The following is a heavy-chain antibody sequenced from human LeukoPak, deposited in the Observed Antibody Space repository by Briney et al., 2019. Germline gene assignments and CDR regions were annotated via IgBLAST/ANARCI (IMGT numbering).Heavy chain of an antibody. CDR3: ARARVYDYVWGSYRYFDYYYYYMDV. V-gene: IGHV4-4*07. D-gene: IGHD3-16*02. CDR1: GGSISSYY. J-gene: IGHJ6*03. Sequence: SETLSLTCTVSGGSISSYYWSWIRQPAGKGLEWIGRIYTSGSTNYNPSLKSRVTMSVDTSKNQFSLKLSSVTAADTAVYYCARARVYDYVWGSYRYFDYYYYYMDVWGKGTTVTISS. CDR2: IYTSGST.